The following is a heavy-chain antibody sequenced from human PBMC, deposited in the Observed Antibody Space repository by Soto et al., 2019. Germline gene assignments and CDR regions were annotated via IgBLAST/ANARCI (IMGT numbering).Heavy chain of an antibody. CDR2: IYSGGST. CDR3: AKGPGGFGDFRLDY. Sequence: QLHLQHSGPGLVEPSETLSIRCGVSGGSISQYNWSWIRQPAVKELAWIGSIYSGGSTNNNPSLERQVTMAVDTSDNEFTLKPSSVTAADTAMYYSAKGPGGFGDFRLDYLGQRTLVSVSS. V-gene: IGHV4-4*07. CDR1: GGSISQYN. J-gene: IGHJ4*02. D-gene: IGHD3-10*01.